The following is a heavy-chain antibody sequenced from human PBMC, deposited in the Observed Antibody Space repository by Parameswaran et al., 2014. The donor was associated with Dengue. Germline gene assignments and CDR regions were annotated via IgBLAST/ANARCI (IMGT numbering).Heavy chain of an antibody. D-gene: IGHD3-3*01. CDR3: ARDRLDDFWSGYSHYYGMDV. V-gene: IGHV1-69*10. Sequence: WVRQAPGQGLEWMGGIIPILGIANYAQKFQGRVTITADKSTSTAYMEPSSLRSEDTAVYYCARDRLDDFWSGYSHYYGMDVWGQGTTVTVSS. CDR2: IIPILGIA. J-gene: IGHJ6*02.